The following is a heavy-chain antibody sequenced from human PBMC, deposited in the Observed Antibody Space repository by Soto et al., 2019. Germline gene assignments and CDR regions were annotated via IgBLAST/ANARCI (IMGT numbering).Heavy chain of an antibody. J-gene: IGHJ6*02. CDR1: GFTFSSYA. D-gene: IGHD6-13*01. CDR3: ASEASSWYYYYGMDV. Sequence: QVQLVESGGGVVQPGRSLRLSCAASGFTFSSYAMHWVRQAPGKGLEWVAVISYDGSNKYYADSVKGRFTISRDNSKNTLYLQMNSLRAEDTAVYYCASEASSWYYYYGMDVWGQGTTVTVSS. CDR2: ISYDGSNK. V-gene: IGHV3-30-3*01.